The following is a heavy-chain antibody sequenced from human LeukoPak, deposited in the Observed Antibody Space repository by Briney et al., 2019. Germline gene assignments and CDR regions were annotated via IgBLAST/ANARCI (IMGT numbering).Heavy chain of an antibody. Sequence: WASVKVSCKASGYTFTSYYMHWVRQAPGQGLEWMGIINPSGGSTSYAQKFQGRVTITADKSTSTAYMELSSLRSEDTAVYYCARDDGDYGLFDLWGRGTLVTVSS. D-gene: IGHD4-17*01. V-gene: IGHV1-46*01. CDR2: INPSGGST. J-gene: IGHJ2*01. CDR1: GYTFTSYY. CDR3: ARDDGDYGLFDL.